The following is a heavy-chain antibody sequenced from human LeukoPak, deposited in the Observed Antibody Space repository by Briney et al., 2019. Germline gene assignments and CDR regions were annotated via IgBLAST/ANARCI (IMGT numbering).Heavy chain of an antibody. CDR1: GGTFSSYA. CDR3: AGESSGYCSGGSCDWFDP. CDR2: IIPIFGTA. Sequence: GASVKVSCKASGGTFSSYAISWVRQAPGQGLEWMGGIIPIFGTANYAQKFQGIVTITADKSTSTAYMELSSLRSEDTAVYYCAGESSGYCSGGSCDWFDPWGQGTLVTVSS. V-gene: IGHV1-69*06. J-gene: IGHJ5*02. D-gene: IGHD2-15*01.